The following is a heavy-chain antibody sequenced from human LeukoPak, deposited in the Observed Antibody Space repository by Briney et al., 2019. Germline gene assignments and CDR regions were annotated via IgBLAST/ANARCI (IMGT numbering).Heavy chain of an antibody. V-gene: IGHV3-49*04. CDR3: SRDYFGYSYGYCDY. Sequence: GGSQRLSCTASGFTFGDYAMSWVRQAPGKRLEWVGFIRSNAYGGTTEYAASVKGRFTISRDDSKSIAYLQMNSLKTEDTAMYYCSRDYFGYSYGYCDYWGEGTLVTVSS. D-gene: IGHD5-18*01. CDR1: GFTFGDYA. CDR2: IRSNAYGGTT. J-gene: IGHJ4*02.